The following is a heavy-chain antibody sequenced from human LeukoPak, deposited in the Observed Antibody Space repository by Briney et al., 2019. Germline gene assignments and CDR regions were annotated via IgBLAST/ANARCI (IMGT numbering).Heavy chain of an antibody. J-gene: IGHJ4*02. CDR1: GGSISSYY. CDR2: IYTSGST. Sequence: SETLSLTCTVSGGSISSYYWSWIRQPAGKGLEWIGRIYTSGSTNYNPSLKSRVTISIDKSKNHFSLKLTSVTAADTAVYYCARDGDLWGQGTLVTVSS. V-gene: IGHV4-4*07. CDR3: ARDGDL.